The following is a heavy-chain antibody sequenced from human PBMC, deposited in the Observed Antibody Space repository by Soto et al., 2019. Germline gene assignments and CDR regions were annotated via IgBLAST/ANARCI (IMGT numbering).Heavy chain of an antibody. CDR1: GGSVNSGNYY. J-gene: IGHJ3*02. CDR2: MSQSGGT. V-gene: IGHV4-34*01. Sequence: QVQLQQWGAGLLKPSETLSLTCAVFGGSVNSGNYYWSWIRQPPGKGLEWIGEMSQSGGTPFNPSLNSRVTISVDTSKSQFSLKMGSVTAADTALSHCARVERGTATPVVDAFDICGPGTMVTVSS. D-gene: IGHD2-21*02. CDR3: ARVERGTATPVVDAFDI.